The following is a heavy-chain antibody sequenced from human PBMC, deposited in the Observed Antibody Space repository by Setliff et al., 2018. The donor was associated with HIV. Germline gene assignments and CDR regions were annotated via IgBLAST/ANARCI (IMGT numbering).Heavy chain of an antibody. V-gene: IGHV1-24*01. D-gene: IGHD6-19*01. CDR3: ATHPPYRSAWYMRS. CDR1: GFILNELS. Sequence: AASVKVSCKISGFILNELSIQWVRQAPAKGLEWMGGFDPEAGEIIYAQKFQGRVTMTEDTSTDTAYMDLSSLRSEDTAVYYCATHPPYRSAWYMRSWGQGTLVTVSS. J-gene: IGHJ5*02. CDR2: FDPEAGEI.